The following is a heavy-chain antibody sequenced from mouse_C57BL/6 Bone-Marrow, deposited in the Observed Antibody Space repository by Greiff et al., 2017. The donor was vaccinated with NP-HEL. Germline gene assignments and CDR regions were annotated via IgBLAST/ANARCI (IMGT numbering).Heavy chain of an antibody. CDR3: ARLIHYYGYPDY. CDR1: GYTFTNYW. D-gene: IGHD1-2*01. J-gene: IGHJ2*01. CDR2: LYPGGGYT. V-gene: IGHV1-63*01. Sequence: VQLQESGAELVRPGTSVKMSCKASGYTFTNYWIGWAKQRPGHGLEWIGDLYPGGGYTNYNEKFKGKATLTADKSSSTAYMQFSSLTSEDSAIYYCARLIHYYGYPDYWGQGTTLTVSS.